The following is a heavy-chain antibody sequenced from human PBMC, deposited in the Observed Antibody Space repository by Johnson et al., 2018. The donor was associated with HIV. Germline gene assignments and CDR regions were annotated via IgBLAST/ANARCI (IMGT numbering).Heavy chain of an antibody. V-gene: IGHV3-11*04. CDR1: GFSFSDYY. CDR3: ARREVVLGSYDNWDAFDI. J-gene: IGHJ3*02. Sequence: QMQLVESGGGLVKPGGSLRLSCAASGFSFSDYYMSWIRQAPGKGLEWLSHISSSGGIIYYADSVKGRCTISRDNAKNPLFLQMNSLRTEDTGVYYCARREVVLGSYDNWDAFDIWGQGTMVTVSS. D-gene: IGHD1-1*01. CDR2: ISSSGGII.